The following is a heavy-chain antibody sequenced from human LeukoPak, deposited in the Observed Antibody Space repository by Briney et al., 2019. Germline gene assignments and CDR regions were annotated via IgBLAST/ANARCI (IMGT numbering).Heavy chain of an antibody. CDR2: IILPLDIT. Sequence: GASVKVSCKASGDTFSSSAISWVRQAPGQGLEWMGKIILPLDITNYAQQFQGGVTITTDKSTDTVFLELSSLRSQDTAVYYCARSSVTGHFDFWGLGTMVTVSS. CDR3: ARSSVTGHFDF. D-gene: IGHD6-19*01. CDR1: GDTFSSSA. V-gene: IGHV1-69*04. J-gene: IGHJ3*01.